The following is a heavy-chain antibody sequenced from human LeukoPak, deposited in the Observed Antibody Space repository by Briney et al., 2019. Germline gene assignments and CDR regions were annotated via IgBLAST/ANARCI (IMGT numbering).Heavy chain of an antibody. Sequence: TGGSLRLSCAASGFTFNNYAMSWVRQAPGKGLEWVSAISGGGVSTYYADSVKGWFSVSRDNSKNTLYLQMNSLRAEDTAVYYCANVGSSPVWWGQGTLVTVSS. J-gene: IGHJ4*02. CDR2: ISGGGVST. V-gene: IGHV3-23*01. CDR3: ANVGSSPVW. CDR1: GFTFNNYA. D-gene: IGHD2-15*01.